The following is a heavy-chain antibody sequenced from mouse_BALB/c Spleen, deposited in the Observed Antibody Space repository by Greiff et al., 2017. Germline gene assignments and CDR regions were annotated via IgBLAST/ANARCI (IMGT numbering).Heavy chain of an antibody. CDR3: ARSGDYDDY. CDR2: INPSSGYT. J-gene: IGHJ2*01. D-gene: IGHD2-4*01. CDR1: GYTFTSYT. V-gene: IGHV1-4*02. Sequence: QVQLKQSAAELARPGASVKMSCKASGYTFTSYTMHWVKQRPGQGLEWIGYINPSSGYTEYNQKFKDKTTLTADKSSSTAYMQLSSLTSEDSAVYYCARSGDYDDYWGQGTTLTVSS.